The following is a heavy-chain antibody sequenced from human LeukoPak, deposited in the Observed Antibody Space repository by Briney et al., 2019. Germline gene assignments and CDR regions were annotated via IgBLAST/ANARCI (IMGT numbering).Heavy chain of an antibody. CDR2: INPNSGGT. D-gene: IGHD2-2*01. J-gene: IGHJ5*02. Sequence: ASVKVSCKASGYTFTGYYMHWVRQAPGQGLEWMGWINPNSGGTNYAQKFQGRVTMTRDTSISTAYMELSRLRSDDTAVYYCARSSDIVSVPAVPSWFDPWGQGTLVTVSS. CDR1: GYTFTGYY. CDR3: ARSSDIVSVPAVPSWFDP. V-gene: IGHV1-2*02.